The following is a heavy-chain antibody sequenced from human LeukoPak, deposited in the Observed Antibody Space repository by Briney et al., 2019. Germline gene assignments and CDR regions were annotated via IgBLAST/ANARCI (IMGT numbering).Heavy chain of an antibody. CDR2: INHSGST. D-gene: IGHD3-22*01. J-gene: IGHJ4*02. Sequence: SETLSLTCVVYGGSFSGYYWSWICQPPGKGLEWIGEINHSGSTNYNPSLKSRVTISVDTSKNQFSLKLSSVTAADTAVYYCASFRYYDRNFDYWGQGTLVTVSS. CDR3: ASFRYYDRNFDY. CDR1: GGSFSGYY. V-gene: IGHV4-34*01.